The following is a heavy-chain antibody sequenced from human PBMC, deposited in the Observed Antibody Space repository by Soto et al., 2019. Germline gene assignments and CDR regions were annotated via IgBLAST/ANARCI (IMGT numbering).Heavy chain of an antibody. J-gene: IGHJ4*02. CDR1: GYTFTNYA. D-gene: IGHD3-10*01. CDR3: AWRNINGSGSYSFDY. Sequence: QVQLVQSGAEVKKPGASVKVSCKASGYTFTNYAMHWVRQAPGQRLEWMGWINAAIGNTKYSQKFQGSVTITRDTPANTAYMALSSLRSAHTAVYYCAWRNINGSGSYSFDYWGQGTLVTVSS. CDR2: INAAIGNT. V-gene: IGHV1-3*01.